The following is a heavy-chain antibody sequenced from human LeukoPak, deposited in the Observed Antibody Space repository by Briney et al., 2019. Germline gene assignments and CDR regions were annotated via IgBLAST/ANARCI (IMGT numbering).Heavy chain of an antibody. D-gene: IGHD1-14*01. Sequence: ASVKVSCKGSGYTFDRYGVTWERQAPGQGLEWMGWISTYNGNTTYAQKIQGRVTMTTDTSTNTVYMDLRSLRSDDTAVYYCARDLGHCRNVVCSSSAYWGRGTLVTVSS. J-gene: IGHJ4*02. CDR2: ISTYNGNT. CDR3: ARDLGHCRNVVCSSSAY. CDR1: GYTFDRYG. V-gene: IGHV1-18*01.